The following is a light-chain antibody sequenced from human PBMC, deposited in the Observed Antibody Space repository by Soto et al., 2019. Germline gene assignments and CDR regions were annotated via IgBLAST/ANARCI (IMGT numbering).Light chain of an antibody. Sequence: SVLNRAASVSGAPRQAITISYTGTSSDVGGYNYVSWYQQHPGKAPKLMIYDVTNRPSGVSNRFSGSKSGNTASLTISGLQAEDEADYYCSSYRSSDTLEFGGGTKVTVL. CDR3: SSYRSSDTLE. J-gene: IGLJ2*01. V-gene: IGLV2-14*03. CDR1: SSDVGGYNY. CDR2: DVT.